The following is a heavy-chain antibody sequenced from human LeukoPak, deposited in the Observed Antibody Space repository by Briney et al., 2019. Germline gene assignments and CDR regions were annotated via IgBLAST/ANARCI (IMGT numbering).Heavy chain of an antibody. CDR3: ARDRVGATDYFDY. D-gene: IGHD1-26*01. CDR1: GFTFSDYA. Sequence: GGSLRLSCVASGFTFSDYAMNWVRQAPGKGLEWVSTFKTKYNQVYYAESVRGRFTISTDNSKNTVYLQMNSLRAEDTAVYYCARDRVGATDYFDYWGQGTLVTVSS. J-gene: IGHJ4*02. CDR2: FKTKYNQV. V-gene: IGHV3-23*05.